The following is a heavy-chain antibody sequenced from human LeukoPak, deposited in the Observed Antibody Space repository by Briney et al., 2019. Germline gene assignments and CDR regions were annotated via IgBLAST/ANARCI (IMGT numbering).Heavy chain of an antibody. Sequence: AGESLKISCKGSGYSFTSYWIGWVRQMPGKGLEWMGIIYPGDSDTRYSPSFQGQVTISADKSISTAYLQWSSLKASDTAMYYCARRPAGIGELKGAFDIWGQGTMVTVSS. CDR2: IYPGDSDT. V-gene: IGHV5-51*01. D-gene: IGHD3-10*01. CDR1: GYSFTSYW. J-gene: IGHJ3*02. CDR3: ARRPAGIGELKGAFDI.